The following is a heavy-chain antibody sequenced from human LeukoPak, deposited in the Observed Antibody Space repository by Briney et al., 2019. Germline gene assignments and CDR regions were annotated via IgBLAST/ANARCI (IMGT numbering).Heavy chain of an antibody. CDR1: GYTFTSYD. J-gene: IGHJ6*03. Sequence: ASVKVSCKASGYTFTSYDINWVRQATGQGLEWMGWMNPNSGNTGYAQKFQGRVTMTRNTSISTAYMELSSLRSEDTAVYYCAKSETALGQYYYYYMGVWGKGTTVTVSS. V-gene: IGHV1-8*01. CDR3: AKSETALGQYYYYYMGV. CDR2: MNPNSGNT. D-gene: IGHD6-25*01.